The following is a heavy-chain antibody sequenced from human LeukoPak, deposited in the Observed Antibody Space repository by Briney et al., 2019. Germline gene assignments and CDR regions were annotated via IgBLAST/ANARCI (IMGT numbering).Heavy chain of an antibody. Sequence: SETLSLTCTVSGGSISSYYWSWIRQPPGKGLEWIGEINHSGSTNYNPSLKSRVTISVDTSKNQFSLKLSSVTAADTAVYYCATSSRTRIYYFDYWGQGTLVTVSS. V-gene: IGHV4-34*01. D-gene: IGHD6-13*01. J-gene: IGHJ4*02. CDR2: INHSGST. CDR3: ATSSRTRIYYFDY. CDR1: GGSISSYY.